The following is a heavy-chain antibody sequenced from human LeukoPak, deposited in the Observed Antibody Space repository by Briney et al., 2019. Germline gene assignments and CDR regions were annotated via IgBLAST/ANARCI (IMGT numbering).Heavy chain of an antibody. D-gene: IGHD5-24*01. CDR3: ARDDTNGYPDY. CDR2: ISGSSSHR. CDR1: RFTFSTHN. V-gene: IGHV3-21*01. Sequence: GGSLRLSCAASRFTFSTHNMNWVRQAPGKGLEWVSSISGSSSHRFYVDSVKGRFTISRDNAINSLFLQMNSLRAEDTAMYYCARDDTNGYPDYWGQGTMVTVSS. J-gene: IGHJ4*02.